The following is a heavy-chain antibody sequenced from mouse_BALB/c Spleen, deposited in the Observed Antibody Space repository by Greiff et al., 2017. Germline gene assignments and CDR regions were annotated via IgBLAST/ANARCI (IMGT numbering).Heavy chain of an antibody. V-gene: IGHV5-6-5*01. CDR2: ISSGGST. Sequence: EVQGVESGGGLVKPGGSLKLSCAASGFTFSSYAMSWVRQTPEKRLEWVASISSGGSTYYPDSVKGRFTISRDNARNILYLQMSSLRSEDTAMYYCARGDGYDAYYFDYWGQGTTLTVSS. J-gene: IGHJ2*01. CDR1: GFTFSSYA. D-gene: IGHD2-2*01. CDR3: ARGDGYDAYYFDY.